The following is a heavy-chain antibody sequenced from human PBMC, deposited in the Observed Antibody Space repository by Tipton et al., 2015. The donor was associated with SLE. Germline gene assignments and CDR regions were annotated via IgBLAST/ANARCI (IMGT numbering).Heavy chain of an antibody. V-gene: IGHV4-34*01. CDR2: TYHSGST. CDR3: ARGGHDGHSSGWDFDY. D-gene: IGHD6-19*01. Sequence: TLSLTCAVYGGSFSGYYWSWIRQPPGKGLEWIGYTYHSGSTYYNPSLKSRVTISVDTSKNQFSLKLSSVTAADTAVYYCARGGHDGHSSGWDFDYWGQGTLVTVSS. J-gene: IGHJ4*02. CDR1: GGSFSGYY.